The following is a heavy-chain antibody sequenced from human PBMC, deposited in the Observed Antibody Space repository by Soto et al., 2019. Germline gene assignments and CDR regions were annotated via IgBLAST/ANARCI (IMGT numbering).Heavy chain of an antibody. V-gene: IGHV3-30-3*01. CDR3: ARGTITMIVG. D-gene: IGHD3-22*01. Sequence: PGGSLRLSCAASGFTFSSYAMHWVRQAPGKGLEWVAVISYDGSNKYYADSVKGRFTISRDNSKNTLYLQMNSLRAEDTAVYHCARGTITMIVGWGQGTLVTVSS. CDR1: GFTFSSYA. CDR2: ISYDGSNK. J-gene: IGHJ4*02.